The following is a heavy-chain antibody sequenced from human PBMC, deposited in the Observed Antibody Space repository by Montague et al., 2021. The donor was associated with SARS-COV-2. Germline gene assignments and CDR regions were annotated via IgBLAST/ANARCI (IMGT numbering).Heavy chain of an antibody. J-gene: IGHJ3*02. CDR3: VRGPYYGDKGGACDI. V-gene: IGHV4-34*01. CDR2: KKNSGST. D-gene: IGHD4-17*01. Sequence: KKNSGSTYYSPSLKSRVTMSVDTSKNQFSLKLISVTAADTAVYYCVRGPYYGDKGGACDIWGQGTTV.